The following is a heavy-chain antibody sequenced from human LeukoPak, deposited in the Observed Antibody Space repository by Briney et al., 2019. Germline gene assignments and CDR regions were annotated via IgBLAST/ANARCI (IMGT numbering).Heavy chain of an antibody. J-gene: IGHJ4*02. V-gene: IGHV1-18*01. D-gene: IGHD3-16*01. CDR2: ISAYNGNT. Sequence: GASVKVSCKASGYTFTSYGISWVRQAPGQGLEWMGWISAYNGNTNYAQKLQGRVTMTTDTSTSTAYMELRSLRSDDTAVYYCAIQAEGGGYELEYYFDYWGQGTLVTVSS. CDR1: GYTFTSYG. CDR3: AIQAEGGGYELEYYFDY.